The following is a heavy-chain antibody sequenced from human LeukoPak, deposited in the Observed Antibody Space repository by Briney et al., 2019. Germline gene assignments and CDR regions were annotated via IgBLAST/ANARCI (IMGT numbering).Heavy chain of an antibody. CDR3: AKDSASGWSHNWSDP. J-gene: IGHJ5*02. CDR2: ISGGGGST. D-gene: IGHD6-19*01. CDR1: GFTFSSYA. Sequence: GGSLRLSCAGSGFTFSSYAMSWVRQAPGKGLEWVSAISGGGGSTYYADSVKGRFTISRDNSNNMLYLQMSSLRAEDTAVYYCAKDSASGWSHNWSDPWGQGTLVTVSS. V-gene: IGHV3-23*01.